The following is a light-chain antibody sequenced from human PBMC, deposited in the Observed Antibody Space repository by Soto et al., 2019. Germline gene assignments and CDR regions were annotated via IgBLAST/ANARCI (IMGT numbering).Light chain of an antibody. CDR3: QQYDNWPRT. Sequence: ETVMTQSPATLSVSPGERATLSCRASQTIRSTLAWFQQKPGQAPRLLIYDASTRANGIPARFRGSGSGTEFTLTISSLQSEDFAVYYCQQYDNWPRTFGQGTKV. V-gene: IGKV3-15*01. CDR1: QTIRST. J-gene: IGKJ1*01. CDR2: DAS.